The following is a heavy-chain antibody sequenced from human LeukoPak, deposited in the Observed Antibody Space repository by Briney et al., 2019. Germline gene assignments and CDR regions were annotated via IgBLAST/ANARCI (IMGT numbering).Heavy chain of an antibody. D-gene: IGHD2-15*01. V-gene: IGHV3-7*01. CDR1: GFTFSSYW. Sequence: PGGSLRLSCLDSGFTFSSYWMSWVRQAPGKGLEWVANIKQDGSDKYYVDSVKGRFTIFRDNAKNSLYLQMNSLRAEDTAVYFCASGPRWVGAAWAHSFTIWGQGTTVTVSS. CDR2: IKQDGSDK. J-gene: IGHJ3*02. CDR3: ASGPRWVGAAWAHSFTI.